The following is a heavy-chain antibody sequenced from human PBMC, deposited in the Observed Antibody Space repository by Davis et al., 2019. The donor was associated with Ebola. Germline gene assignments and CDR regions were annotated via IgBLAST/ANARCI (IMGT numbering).Heavy chain of an antibody. CDR1: GFSFSSYW. CDR3: IRESDGMDV. CDR2: IKQDGSEK. Sequence: PGGSLRLSCAASGFSFSSYWMSWVRQAPGKGLEWVANIKQDGSEKYYVDSVEGRFTISRDNAKNSLYLQMNSLRAGDTAVYYCIRESDGMDVWGQGTTVTVSS. V-gene: IGHV3-7*03. J-gene: IGHJ6*02.